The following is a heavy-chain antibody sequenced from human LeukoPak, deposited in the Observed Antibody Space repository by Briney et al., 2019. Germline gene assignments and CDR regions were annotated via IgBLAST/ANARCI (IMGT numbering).Heavy chain of an antibody. D-gene: IGHD1-14*01. CDR2: IWYDGSNK. CDR1: GFTFSSYG. Sequence: GGSLRLSCAASGFTFSSYGMHWVRQSPGKGLEWVAVIWYDGSNKYYADSVKGRFTISRDNSKNTLYLQMHSLRAEDTAVYYCARDRGRTIDYWGQGTLVTVSS. V-gene: IGHV3-33*01. CDR3: ARDRGRTIDY. J-gene: IGHJ4*02.